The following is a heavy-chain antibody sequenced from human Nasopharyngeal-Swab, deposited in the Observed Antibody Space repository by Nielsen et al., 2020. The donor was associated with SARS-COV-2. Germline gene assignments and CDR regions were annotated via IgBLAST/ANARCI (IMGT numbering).Heavy chain of an antibody. Sequence: SETLSLTCTVSDGSISSGGYYWSWIRQHPGKGLEWIGYIYYSGSTYYNPSLKSRVTISVDTSKNQFSLKLSSVTAADTAVYYCARLNGIAAAGTGWFDPWGQGTLVTVSS. CDR3: ARLNGIAAAGTGWFDP. J-gene: IGHJ5*02. V-gene: IGHV4-31*03. CDR1: DGSISSGGYY. CDR2: IYYSGST. D-gene: IGHD6-13*01.